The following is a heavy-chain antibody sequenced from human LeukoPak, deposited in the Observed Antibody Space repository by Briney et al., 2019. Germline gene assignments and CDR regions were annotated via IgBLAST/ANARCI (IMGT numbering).Heavy chain of an antibody. D-gene: IGHD5-24*01. V-gene: IGHV1-2*02. Sequence: ASVKVSCKASEYTFTGYYMHWVRQAPGQGLEWMGWLNPNSGDTNYAQKFQGRVSMTRDTSISTAYMDLSDLRSDDTAVYYCARGRNIEMTTMSGGSDYWGQGTLVTVSS. CDR1: EYTFTGYY. J-gene: IGHJ4*02. CDR3: ARGRNIEMTTMSGGSDY. CDR2: LNPNSGDT.